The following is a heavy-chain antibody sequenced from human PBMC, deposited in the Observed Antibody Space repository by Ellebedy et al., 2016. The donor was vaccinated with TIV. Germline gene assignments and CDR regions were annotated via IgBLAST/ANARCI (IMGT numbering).Heavy chain of an antibody. CDR1: GFTFSDHY. Sequence: GESLKISCAASGFTFSDHYMDWVRQAPGKGLEWVGRVRNRANSYSTESAASVRGRFTISRDDSTNSLFLQMNSLKIEYTAVYYCSRDRKANWGSFYDLWGRGTLVTVSS. J-gene: IGHJ2*01. CDR2: VRNRANSYST. V-gene: IGHV3-72*01. D-gene: IGHD7-27*01. CDR3: SRDRKANWGSFYDL.